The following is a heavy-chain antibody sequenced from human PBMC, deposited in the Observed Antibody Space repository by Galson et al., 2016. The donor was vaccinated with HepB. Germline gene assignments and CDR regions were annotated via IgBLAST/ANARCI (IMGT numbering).Heavy chain of an antibody. CDR2: IDNNGDNI. CDR1: GFAFSSYA. V-gene: IGHV3-64D*06. J-gene: IGHJ4*02. Sequence: SLRLSCAASGFAFSSYAMHWVRQAPGKGLECVSAIDNNGDNIFYADSVKGRFTISRDSSKYTLYIQMSSLRPEDTAVYYCAKDQTESDFWSSYYSYFDYWGQGTLVTVSS. D-gene: IGHD3-3*01. CDR3: AKDQTESDFWSSYYSYFDY.